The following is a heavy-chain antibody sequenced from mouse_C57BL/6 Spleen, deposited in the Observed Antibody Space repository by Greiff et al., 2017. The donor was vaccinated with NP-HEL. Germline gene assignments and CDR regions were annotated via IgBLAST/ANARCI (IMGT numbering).Heavy chain of an antibody. CDR2: IWSDGST. J-gene: IGHJ1*03. Sequence: QVQLKESGPGLVAPSQSLSITCTVSGFSLTSYGVHWVRQPPGKGLEWLVVIWSDGSTTYNSALKSRLSISKDNSKSQVFLKMNSLQTDDTAMYYCARSDTTVGHWYFDVWGTGTTVTVSS. CDR3: ARSDTTVGHWYFDV. D-gene: IGHD1-1*01. CDR1: GFSLTSYG. V-gene: IGHV2-6*03.